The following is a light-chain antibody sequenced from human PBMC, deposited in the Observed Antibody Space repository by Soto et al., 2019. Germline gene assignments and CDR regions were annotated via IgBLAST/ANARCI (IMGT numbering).Light chain of an antibody. J-gene: IGLJ2*01. Sequence: SVLTQPPSVSAAPGQKVTISCSGSSSNIGDNYVSWYQHLPGTAPKRLIYNNDKRPPGIPDRFSGSKSGTSATLGITGLQTGDEADYYCGAWDTSLSGVVFGGGTKLTVL. V-gene: IGLV1-51*01. CDR2: NND. CDR3: GAWDTSLSGVV. CDR1: SSNIGDNY.